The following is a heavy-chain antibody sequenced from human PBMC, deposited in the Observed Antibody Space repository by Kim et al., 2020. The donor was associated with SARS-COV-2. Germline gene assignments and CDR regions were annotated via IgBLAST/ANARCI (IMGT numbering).Heavy chain of an antibody. D-gene: IGHD5-12*01. J-gene: IGHJ6*02. CDR3: AKGIVAHNYYYGMDV. CDR2: INPSGGST. V-gene: IGHV1-46*01. CDR1: GYTFTSYY. Sequence: ASVKVSCKASGYTFTSYYMHWVRQAPGQGLEWMGIINPSGGSTSYAQKFQGRVTMTRDTSTSTVYMELSSLRSEDMAVYYCAKGIVAHNYYYGMDVWGQGTTVTVSS.